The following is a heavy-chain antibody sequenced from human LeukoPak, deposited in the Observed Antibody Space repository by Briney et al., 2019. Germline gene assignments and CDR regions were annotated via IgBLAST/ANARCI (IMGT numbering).Heavy chain of an antibody. Sequence: SETLSLTCTVSGYSISSGYYWGWIRQPPGKGLEWIGSIYHSGSTYYNPSLKSRVTISVDTSKNQFSLKLSSVTAADTAVYYCARGSYWNSYVDVWGKGTTVTVSS. D-gene: IGHD1-26*01. J-gene: IGHJ6*03. CDR2: IYHSGST. V-gene: IGHV4-38-2*02. CDR1: GYSISSGYY. CDR3: ARGSYWNSYVDV.